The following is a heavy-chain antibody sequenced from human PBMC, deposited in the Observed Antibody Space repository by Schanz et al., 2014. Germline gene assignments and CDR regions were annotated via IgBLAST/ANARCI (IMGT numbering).Heavy chain of an antibody. D-gene: IGHD2-2*02. J-gene: IGHJ5*02. Sequence: QVPLQQWGAGLLKPSETLSLTCRVSGTSLNDYYWTWIRQPLGKGLDWIGEIFPSGGANYNPSLGSRVTMSLDTAENQFSLELASVTAADTAIYYCARLSYTVAWSGYFDPWGQGTLVVVSS. CDR3: ARLSYTVAWSGYFDP. CDR2: IFPSGGA. V-gene: IGHV4-34*02. CDR1: GTSLNDYY.